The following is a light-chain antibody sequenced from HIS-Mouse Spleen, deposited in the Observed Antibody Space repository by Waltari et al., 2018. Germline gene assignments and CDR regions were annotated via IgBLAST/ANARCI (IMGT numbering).Light chain of an antibody. CDR1: SSNIGSNY. Sequence: QSVLTQPPSASGTPGQRVTISCSGSSSNIGSNYVYWYQQLPGTAPKLLFYRNNQRPSGVPDRFSGSKSGTSASLASSGLRSEDEADYYCAAWDDSLSGNYVFGTGTKVTVL. CDR2: RNN. V-gene: IGLV1-47*01. J-gene: IGLJ1*01. CDR3: AAWDDSLSGNYV.